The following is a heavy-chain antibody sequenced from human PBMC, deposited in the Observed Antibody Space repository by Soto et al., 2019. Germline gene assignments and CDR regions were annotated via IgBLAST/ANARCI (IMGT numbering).Heavy chain of an antibody. V-gene: IGHV3-23*01. J-gene: IGHJ1*01. Sequence: EVQLLESGGGLVQPGGSLRLSCAASGFTFSSYAMSWVRQTPGKGLEWVSGISGSGDSTYYADSVKVRFTISRDNSKKTVYLQMNSRRDEDTAVYYCAKGVPGIAVAGTGYFKHWGQGNLVTVSS. CDR2: ISGSGDST. CDR3: AKGVPGIAVAGTGYFKH. D-gene: IGHD6-19*01. CDR1: GFTFSSYA.